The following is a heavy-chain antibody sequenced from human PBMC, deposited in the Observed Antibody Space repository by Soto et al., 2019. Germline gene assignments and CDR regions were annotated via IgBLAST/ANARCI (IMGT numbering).Heavy chain of an antibody. D-gene: IGHD3-16*02. CDR3: ERCTIMITFGGVLVHKWFDP. CDR1: GGSISSTVYY. CDR2: IFHIGST. Sequence: SETLSLTGTVSGGSISSTVYYWGWIRQPPGKGLEWIGHIFHIGSTYYNPSLKSRVTISVDTSKNQFSLTLSSATAADTAVYYCERCTIMITFGGVLVHKWFDPWGQGTLVTVSS. J-gene: IGHJ5*02. V-gene: IGHV4-39*01.